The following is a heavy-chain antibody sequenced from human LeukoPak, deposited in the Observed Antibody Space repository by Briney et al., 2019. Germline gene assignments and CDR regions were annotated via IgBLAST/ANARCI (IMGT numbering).Heavy chain of an antibody. D-gene: IGHD3-9*01. J-gene: IGHJ3*02. CDR3: ARYDILTGLDAFDI. V-gene: IGHV1-18*01. Sequence: ASVKVSCKASGYTFTSYGISWVRQAPGQGLEWMGWISAYNCNTNYAQKLQGRVTMTTDTSTSTAYMELRSLRSDDTAVYYCARYDILTGLDAFDIWGQGTMVTVSS. CDR1: GYTFTSYG. CDR2: ISAYNCNT.